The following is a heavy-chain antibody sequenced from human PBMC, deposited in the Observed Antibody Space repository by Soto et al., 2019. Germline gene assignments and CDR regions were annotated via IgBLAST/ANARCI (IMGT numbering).Heavy chain of an antibody. D-gene: IGHD3-3*01. Sequence: QVQLQESGPGLVKPSQTLSLTCTVSGGSISSGGYYWSWIRQHPGKGLGWIGYIYYSGSTYYNPSLKSRVTISVDTSKNQFSLKLSSVTAADTAVYYCARGHTIFGVVTDTFFDYWGQGTLVTVSS. CDR1: GGSISSGGYY. CDR2: IYYSGST. CDR3: ARGHTIFGVVTDTFFDY. J-gene: IGHJ4*02. V-gene: IGHV4-31*03.